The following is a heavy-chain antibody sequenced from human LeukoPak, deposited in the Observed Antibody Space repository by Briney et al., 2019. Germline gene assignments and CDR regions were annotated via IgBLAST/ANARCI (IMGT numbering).Heavy chain of an antibody. V-gene: IGHV4-39*07. Sequence: PSETLSLTCTVSGGSISSNGYYWGWIRQPPGKGLEWIGSMYYSGSTYYNPSLKSRLTISVDTSKNQFSLNLRSVTAADTAVYYCAREIWYMAAAGGWFDPWGQGTLVTVSS. CDR3: AREIWYMAAAGGWFDP. D-gene: IGHD6-13*01. CDR1: GGSISSNGYY. CDR2: MYYSGST. J-gene: IGHJ5*02.